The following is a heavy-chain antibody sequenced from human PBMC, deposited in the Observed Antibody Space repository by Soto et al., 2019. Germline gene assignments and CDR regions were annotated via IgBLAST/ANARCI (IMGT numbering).Heavy chain of an antibody. CDR1: GFNFRGYG. CDR2: TRHDGSNT. Sequence: QVQLVQSGGGVVQPGRSLRLSCEASGFNFRGYGMHWVRQAPGKGLEWVAITRHDGSNTYYADSVRGRFTSSRDNSKNTLYLQMNSLRVEDTAVYYCARDGVGITTFFGYFDYWGQGTLITVSS. J-gene: IGHJ4*02. D-gene: IGHD1-26*01. CDR3: ARDGVGITTFFGYFDY. V-gene: IGHV3-33*01.